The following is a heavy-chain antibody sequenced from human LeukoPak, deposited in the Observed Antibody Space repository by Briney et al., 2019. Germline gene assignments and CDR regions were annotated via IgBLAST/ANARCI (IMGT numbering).Heavy chain of an antibody. J-gene: IGHJ4*02. CDR3: VYCSGGSCYSEPHFDY. CDR2: ISSDGSNK. Sequence: ARSLTLSCPASGFTFSSYGMHWVRQAPGKGLEWVAVISSDGSNKYYADSVKGRFTISRDNSKNTLYLQMNSLRAEDTAVYYCVYCSGGSCYSEPHFDYWGQGTLVTVSS. CDR1: GFTFSSYG. D-gene: IGHD2-15*01. V-gene: IGHV3-30*03.